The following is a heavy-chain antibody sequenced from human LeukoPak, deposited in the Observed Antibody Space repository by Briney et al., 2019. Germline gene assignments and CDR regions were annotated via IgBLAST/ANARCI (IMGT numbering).Heavy chain of an antibody. Sequence: SGPTLVNPTQTLTLTCTFSGFSLSTSGMRVSWIRQPPRKALERLARIDWDDDKFYSTSLKTRLTISKDTSKNQVVLTMTNMDPVDTATYYCARISSGYYDSSGYDDYWGQGTLVTVSS. CDR3: ARISSGYYDSSGYDDY. V-gene: IGHV2-70*04. J-gene: IGHJ4*02. D-gene: IGHD3-22*01. CDR1: GFSLSTSGMR. CDR2: IDWDDDK.